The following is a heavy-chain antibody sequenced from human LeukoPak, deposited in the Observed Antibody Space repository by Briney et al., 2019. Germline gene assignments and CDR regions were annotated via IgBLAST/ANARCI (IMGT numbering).Heavy chain of an antibody. CDR1: GGSISSYY. CDR2: IYYSGST. Sequence: SETLSLTCTVSGGSISSYYWSWIRQPPGKGLEWIGYIYYSGSTNYNPSLKSRVTISVDTSKNQFSLKLSSVTAADTAVYYCATFLEWSSTDYWGQGTLVTVSS. D-gene: IGHD3-3*02. V-gene: IGHV4-59*01. CDR3: ATFLEWSSTDY. J-gene: IGHJ4*02.